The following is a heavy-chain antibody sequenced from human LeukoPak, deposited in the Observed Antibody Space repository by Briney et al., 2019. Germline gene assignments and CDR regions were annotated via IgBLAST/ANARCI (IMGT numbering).Heavy chain of an antibody. Sequence: ASVKVSCKASGGNFKIYAVSWLRQAPGQGIEWMGWISANKGDTEYAQKFQGRLTVTRDTSTSTAYMELKRLKSDDTAVYYCARADIIVVAGATPVGSAFEYWGQGTLITVS. V-gene: IGHV1-18*01. D-gene: IGHD2-15*01. J-gene: IGHJ4*02. CDR2: ISANKGDT. CDR3: ARADIIVVAGATPVGSAFEY. CDR1: GGNFKIYA.